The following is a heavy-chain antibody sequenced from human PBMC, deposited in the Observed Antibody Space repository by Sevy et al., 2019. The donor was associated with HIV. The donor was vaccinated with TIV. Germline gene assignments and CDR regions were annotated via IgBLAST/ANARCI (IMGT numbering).Heavy chain of an antibody. D-gene: IGHD2-21*02. Sequence: ASVKASCKPSGYTFSGYYIHWVRQAPGQGLEWMGWINPKSGGTNYAQKFQGRVTMTRDTSISTAYMELSRLRSDDTAVYYCARGGESLPYCGGDCYPDYWGQGTLVTVSS. J-gene: IGHJ4*02. V-gene: IGHV1-2*02. CDR2: INPKSGGT. CDR3: ARGGESLPYCGGDCYPDY. CDR1: GYTFSGYY.